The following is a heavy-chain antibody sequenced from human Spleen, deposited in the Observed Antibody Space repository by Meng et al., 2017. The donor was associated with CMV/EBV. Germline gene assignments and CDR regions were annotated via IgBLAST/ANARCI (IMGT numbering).Heavy chain of an antibody. CDR2: IYPHDSDT. CDR3: ARGGVVVPAAVWFDP. D-gene: IGHD2-21*01. Sequence: GESLKISCKASGYRFTKYWIAWVRQLPGKGLEWMGIIYPHDSDTRYFPSFHGHVTISADKSINTVYLQWRSLKTSDTAMYYCARGGVVVPAAVWFDPWGQGTRVTVSS. CDR1: GYRFTKYW. V-gene: IGHV5-51*01. J-gene: IGHJ5*02.